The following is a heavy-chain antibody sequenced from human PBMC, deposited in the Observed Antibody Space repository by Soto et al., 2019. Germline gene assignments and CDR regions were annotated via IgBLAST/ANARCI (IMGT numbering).Heavy chain of an antibody. V-gene: IGHV6-1*01. CDR3: ARVGGYSGYDNNWFDP. CDR1: GDSVSSNSAA. J-gene: IGHJ5*02. CDR2: TCYRSKWYN. Sequence: SQTLSLTCAISGDSVSSNSAAWNWIRQSPSRGLEWLGRTCYRSKWYNDYAVSVKSRITINPDTSKNQFSLQLNSVTPEDTAVYYCARVGGYSGYDNNWFDPWGQGTLVTVSS. D-gene: IGHD5-12*01.